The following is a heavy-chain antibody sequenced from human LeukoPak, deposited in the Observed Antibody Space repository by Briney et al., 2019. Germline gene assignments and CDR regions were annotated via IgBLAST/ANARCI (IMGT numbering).Heavy chain of an antibody. CDR2: IRSDGSNK. V-gene: IGHV3-30*02. J-gene: IGHJ5*02. D-gene: IGHD4-11*01. CDR3: AKDAQVYSTYDWMWFGP. Sequence: PGGSLRLSCAASGFTFSSYGMHWVLQAPGKGLEWVTFIRSDGSNKYHADSVKGRFTISRDNSKNTLYLQMNSLRAEDTAIYYCAKDAQVYSTYDWMWFGPWGQGTLVTVSS. CDR1: GFTFSSYG.